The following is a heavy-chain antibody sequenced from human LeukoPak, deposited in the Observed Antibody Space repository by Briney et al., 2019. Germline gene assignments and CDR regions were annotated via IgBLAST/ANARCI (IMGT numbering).Heavy chain of an antibody. J-gene: IGHJ4*02. Sequence: GSLRLSCAASGFTFSDAWVSWVRQAPGKGLEWIGRIKSETNGWTIDYAAPVNGRFTLSRDDSKHTLDLQMNSLKTEDTGVYYCSAGTGRSDFDYWGQGTLVIVSS. D-gene: IGHD1-1*01. CDR2: IKSETNGWTI. CDR3: SAGTGRSDFDY. V-gene: IGHV3-15*01. CDR1: GFTFSDAW.